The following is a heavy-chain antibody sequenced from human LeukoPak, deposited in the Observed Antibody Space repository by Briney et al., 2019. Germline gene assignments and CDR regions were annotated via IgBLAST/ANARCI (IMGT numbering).Heavy chain of an antibody. CDR3: ARGEGYCSSTSCHGGYYGMDV. Sequence: SETLSLTCAVYGGSFSGYYWSWIRQPPGKGLEWIGYIYYSGSTNYNPSLKSRVTISVDTSKNQFSLKLSSVTAADTAVYYCARGEGYCSSTSCHGGYYGMDVWGQGTTVTVSS. J-gene: IGHJ6*02. CDR2: IYYSGST. CDR1: GGSFSGYY. D-gene: IGHD2-2*01. V-gene: IGHV4-59*08.